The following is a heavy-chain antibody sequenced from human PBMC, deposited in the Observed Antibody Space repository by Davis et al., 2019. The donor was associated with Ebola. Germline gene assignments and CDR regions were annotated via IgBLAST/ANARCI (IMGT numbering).Heavy chain of an antibody. CDR1: GGSVGSDY. CDR3: ARGSKETSGYSPLNY. Sequence: SETLSLTCSVSGGSVGSDYWSWIRQSPGKGLEWIAFISNGGRTIYNPSLRGRVTISIDTSKNEFSLKVNSVTAADTAVYYCARGSKETSGYSPLNYWGQGNLVTVSS. J-gene: IGHJ4*02. D-gene: IGHD3-22*01. V-gene: IGHV4-59*08. CDR2: ISNGGRT.